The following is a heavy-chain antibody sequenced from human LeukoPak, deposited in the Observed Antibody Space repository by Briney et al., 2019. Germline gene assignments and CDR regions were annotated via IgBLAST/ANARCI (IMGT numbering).Heavy chain of an antibody. CDR2: IYSGGST. CDR3: ARAPYYSDYGDYGVPPPAFDI. D-gene: IGHD4-17*01. V-gene: IGHV3-66*02. J-gene: IGHJ3*02. CDR1: GFTFSSYS. Sequence: GGSLRLSCAASGFTFSSYSMNWVRQAPGKGLEWVSVIYSGGSTYYADSVKGRFTISRDNSKNTLYLQMNSLRAEDTAVYYCARAPYYSDYGDYGVPPPAFDIWGQGTMVTVSS.